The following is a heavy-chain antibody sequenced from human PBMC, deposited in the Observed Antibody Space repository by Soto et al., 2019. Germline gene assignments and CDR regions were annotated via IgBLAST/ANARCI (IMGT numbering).Heavy chain of an antibody. V-gene: IGHV3-74*01. D-gene: IGHD6-6*01. CDR3: ARVGVPYYYGMDV. J-gene: IGHJ6*02. CDR2: INSDGSST. Sequence: GGSLRLSCAASGFTFSSYWMHWVRQAPGKGLVWVPRINSDGSSTSYADSVKGRFTISRDNAKNTLYLQMNSLRAEDTAVYYCARVGVPYYYGMDVWGQGTTVTVSS. CDR1: GFTFSSYW.